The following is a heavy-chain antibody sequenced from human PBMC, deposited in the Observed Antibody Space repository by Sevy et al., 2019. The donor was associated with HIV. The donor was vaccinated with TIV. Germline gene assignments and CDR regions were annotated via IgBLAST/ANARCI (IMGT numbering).Heavy chain of an antibody. J-gene: IGHJ6*02. CDR1: GFSFNMYW. CDR2: IKRDGSEK. CDR3: ARDCSSTSCLWGLDV. V-gene: IGHV3-7*03. Sequence: GGSLILSCTASGFSFNMYWMSWVRQAPGQGLEWVAHIKRDGSEKYYVDSVRGRFTISRDNAKNSLYLQMNSLRAEDTAVYYCARDCSSTSCLWGLDVWGQGTTVTVSS. D-gene: IGHD2-2*01.